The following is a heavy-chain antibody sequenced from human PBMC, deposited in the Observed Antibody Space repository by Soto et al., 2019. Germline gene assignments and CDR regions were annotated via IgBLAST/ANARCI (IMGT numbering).Heavy chain of an antibody. J-gene: IGHJ4*02. V-gene: IGHV1-69*06. CDR1: GGTFSSYA. CDR3: ARQDGFALYYFDA. CDR2: IIPIFGTT. Sequence: GASVKVSCKASGGTFSSYAISWVRQAPGQGLEWMGGIIPIFGTTNYAQKFQGQVTISADKSTSTAYLQWSSLKASDAAMYFCARQDGFALYYFDAWGQGTLVTVSS. D-gene: IGHD5-12*01.